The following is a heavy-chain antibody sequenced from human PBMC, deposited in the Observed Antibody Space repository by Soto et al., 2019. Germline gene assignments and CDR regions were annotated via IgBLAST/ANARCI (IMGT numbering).Heavy chain of an antibody. J-gene: IGHJ6*02. CDR2: ISYDGSNK. CDR3: AKDFEAMVRGVIISEPRHYYYGMDV. Sequence: LRLSFAASGXTFSSYGMHWVRQAPGKGLEWVAVISYDGSNKYYADSVKGRFTISRDNSKNTLYLQMNSLRAEDTAVYYCAKDFEAMVRGVIISEPRHYYYGMDVWGQGTTVTVSS. V-gene: IGHV3-30*18. CDR1: GXTFSSYG. D-gene: IGHD3-10*01.